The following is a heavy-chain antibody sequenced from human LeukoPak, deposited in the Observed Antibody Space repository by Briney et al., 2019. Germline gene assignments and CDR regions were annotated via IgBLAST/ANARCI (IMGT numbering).Heavy chain of an antibody. CDR1: GYSFGNYW. J-gene: IGHJ5*02. CDR3: ARLTDYYDSSGYYRNYNWFDP. Sequence: GESLKISCRGSGYSFGNYWIAWVRQMPGKGLEWMGIVYPGDSSTKYSPSFQGQVTISVDGSINTAYLQWSSLTASDTAMYYCARLTDYYDSSGYYRNYNWFDPWGQGTLVTVSS. CDR2: VYPGDSST. V-gene: IGHV5-51*01. D-gene: IGHD3-22*01.